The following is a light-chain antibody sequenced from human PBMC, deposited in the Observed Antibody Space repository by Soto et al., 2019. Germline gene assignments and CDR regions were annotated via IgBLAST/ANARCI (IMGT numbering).Light chain of an antibody. Sequence: DIQMTQSPSTLSASVGDRVTITCRASQSISSWLAWYQQKPGKAPKLLIYDASSLESGVPSRFSGSGSGTEFTLTISSLQPDDFATYYCQQYNSYPWTFGQGPSGYQT. V-gene: IGKV1-5*01. CDR3: QQYNSYPWT. CDR1: QSISSW. J-gene: IGKJ1*01. CDR2: DAS.